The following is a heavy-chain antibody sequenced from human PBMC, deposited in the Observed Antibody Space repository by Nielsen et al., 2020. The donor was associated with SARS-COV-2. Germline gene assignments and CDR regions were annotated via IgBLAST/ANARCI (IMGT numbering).Heavy chain of an antibody. CDR2: IRSKAYGGTT. CDR3: TRDRSQYDFWATRYYYYGMDV. CDR1: GFTFGDYA. V-gene: IGHV3-49*03. Sequence: GESLKISCPASGFTFGDYAMSWFRQAPGKGLEWVGFIRSKAYGGTTEYAASVKGRFTISRDDSKSIAYLQMNSLKTEDTAVYYCTRDRSQYDFWATRYYYYGMDVWGQGTTVTVSS. D-gene: IGHD3-3*01. J-gene: IGHJ6*02.